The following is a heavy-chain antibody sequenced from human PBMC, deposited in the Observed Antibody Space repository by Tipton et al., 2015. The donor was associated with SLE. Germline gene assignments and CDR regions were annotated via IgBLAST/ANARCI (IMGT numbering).Heavy chain of an antibody. J-gene: IGHJ3*02. CDR3: VRGGAFHI. CDR1: GYSIRNHYY. Sequence: TLSLTCAVSGYSIRNHYYWGWVRLPPGKGREWIGSVYQRDSKYYNPSLKSRVTISVDTSKNQFSLNLNSVTAADTAVYYCVRGGAFHIWGQGTKVTVSS. V-gene: IGHV4-38-2*01. CDR2: VYQRDSK. D-gene: IGHD3-16*01.